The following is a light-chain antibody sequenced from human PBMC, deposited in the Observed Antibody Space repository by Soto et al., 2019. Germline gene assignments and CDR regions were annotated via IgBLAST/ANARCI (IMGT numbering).Light chain of an antibody. J-gene: IGKJ4*01. CDR1: QSLLFDSNNKNH. CDR3: QQYFSTVLT. Sequence: DIVMTQSPDSLAVSLGERATINCKSSQSLLFDSNNKNHLAWYQHKPGHPPKLLIYWASTRESGVPDRFSGSGSGIDFTLTISSLQAADVAIYYCQQYFSTVLTFGGGTKVEI. CDR2: WAS. V-gene: IGKV4-1*01.